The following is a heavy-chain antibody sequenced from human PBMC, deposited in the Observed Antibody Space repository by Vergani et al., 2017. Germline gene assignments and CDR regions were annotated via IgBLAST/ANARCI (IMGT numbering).Heavy chain of an antibody. D-gene: IGHD3-10*01. V-gene: IGHV3-9*01. CDR3: AKSMDMVRGEAVVI. Sequence: EVQLVESGGGVVQPGRSLRLSCAASGFTFDDYAMHWVRQAPGKGLEWVSGISWNSGSIGYADSVKGRFTISRDNAKNSLYLQMNSLRAEDTALDYCAKSMDMVRGEAVVIWGEGTMVTVSS. CDR1: GFTFDDYA. J-gene: IGHJ3*02. CDR2: ISWNSGSI.